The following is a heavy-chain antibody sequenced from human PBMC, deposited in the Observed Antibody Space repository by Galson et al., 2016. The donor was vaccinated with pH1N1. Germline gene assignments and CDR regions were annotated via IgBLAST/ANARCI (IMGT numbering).Heavy chain of an antibody. CDR3: ATEIFGGDAFDI. J-gene: IGHJ3*02. CDR2: FDPEDGET. V-gene: IGHV1-24*01. CDR1: GYTLTELS. D-gene: IGHD3-3*01. Sequence: SVKVSCKVSGYTLTELSMHWVRQAPGKGLEWMGGFDPEDGETIYAQKFQGRVTMTEDTSTDTAYMELSSLRSEETAVYYCATEIFGGDAFDIWGQGTMVTVSS.